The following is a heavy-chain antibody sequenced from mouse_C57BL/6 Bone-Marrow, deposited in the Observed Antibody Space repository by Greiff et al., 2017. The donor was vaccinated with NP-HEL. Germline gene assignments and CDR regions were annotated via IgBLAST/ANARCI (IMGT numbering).Heavy chain of an antibody. J-gene: IGHJ1*03. CDR3: ARPIITTVVATGLDWYFDV. CDR1: GYSITSGYY. CDR2: ISYDGSN. D-gene: IGHD1-1*01. V-gene: IGHV3-6*01. Sequence: EVKLMESGPGLVKPSQSLSLTCSVTGYSITSGYYWNWIRQFPGNKLEWMGYISYDGSNNYNPSLKNRISITRDTSKNQFFLKLNSVTTEDTATYFCARPIITTVVATGLDWYFDVWGTGTTVTVSS.